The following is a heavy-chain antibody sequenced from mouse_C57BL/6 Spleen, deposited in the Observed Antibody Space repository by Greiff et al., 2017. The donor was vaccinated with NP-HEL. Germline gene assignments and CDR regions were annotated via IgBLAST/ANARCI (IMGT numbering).Heavy chain of an antibody. CDR3: ARRGYYGSYAMDY. D-gene: IGHD2-2*01. Sequence: QVQLQQPGAELVMPGASVKLSCKASGYTFTSYWMHWVKQRPGQGLEWIGEIDPSDSYTNYNQKFKGKSTLTVDKSSSTAYMQLSSLTSEDSAVYYCARRGYYGSYAMDYWGQGTSVTVSS. CDR1: GYTFTSYW. J-gene: IGHJ4*01. V-gene: IGHV1-69*01. CDR2: IDPSDSYT.